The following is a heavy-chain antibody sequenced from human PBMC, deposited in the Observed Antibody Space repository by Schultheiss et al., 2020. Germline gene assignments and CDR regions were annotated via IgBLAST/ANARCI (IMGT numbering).Heavy chain of an antibody. Sequence: GGSLRLSCAASGFTFSSYSMNWVRQAPGKGLEWVSSISSSSSYIYYADSVKGRFTISRDNAKNSLYLQMNSLRAEDTAVYYCARATSSSWYPAIWGQGTLVTVSS. V-gene: IGHV3-21*01. CDR1: GFTFSSYS. J-gene: IGHJ4*02. CDR3: ARATSSSWYPAI. CDR2: ISSSSSYI. D-gene: IGHD6-13*01.